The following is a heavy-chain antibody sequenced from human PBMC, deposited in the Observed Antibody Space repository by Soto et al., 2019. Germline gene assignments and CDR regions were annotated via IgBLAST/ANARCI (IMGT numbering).Heavy chain of an antibody. CDR2: ISSSSSTI. J-gene: IGHJ6*02. CDR3: ADILQPFLNYGMDV. Sequence: GGSLRLSCAASGFTFSSYSMNWVRQAPGKGLEWVSYISSSSSTIYYADSVKGRFTISRDNAKNSLYLQMNSLRDEDTAVYYCADILQPFLNYGMDVWGQGTTVTVSS. CDR1: GFTFSSYS. D-gene: IGHD4-4*01. V-gene: IGHV3-48*02.